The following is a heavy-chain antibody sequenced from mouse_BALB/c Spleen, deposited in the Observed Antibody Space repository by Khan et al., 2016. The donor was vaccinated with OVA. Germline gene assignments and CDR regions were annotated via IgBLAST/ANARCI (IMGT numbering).Heavy chain of an antibody. CDR1: GFTFSSYA. CDR3: ARRGKKSSLHGGYFDV. CDR2: ISSGGTYT. Sequence: EVQLLESGGGLVKPGGSLKLSCAASGFTFSSYAMSWVRQTPEKRLEWVATISSGGTYTYYLDSVKGRFTISRDNAKNTLCLQMSSLRYEDTAMYYCARRGKKSSLHGGYFDVWGAGTTVTVSS. J-gene: IGHJ1*01. V-gene: IGHV5-9-3*01. D-gene: IGHD1-2*01.